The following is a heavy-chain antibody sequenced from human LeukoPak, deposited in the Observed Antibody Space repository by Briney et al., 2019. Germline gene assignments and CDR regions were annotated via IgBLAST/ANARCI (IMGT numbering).Heavy chain of an antibody. CDR1: GGSISSSSYY. D-gene: IGHD3-9*01. CDR3: ARLVLTGYYSLLDYYYYDGMDV. CDR2: IYYSGST. V-gene: IGHV4-39*01. J-gene: IGHJ6*02. Sequence: SETLSLTCTVSGGSISSSSYYWGWIRQPPGKGLEWIGSIYYSGSTYYNPSLKSRVTISVDTSKNQFSLKLSSVTAADTAVYYCARLVLTGYYSLLDYYYYDGMDVWGQGTTVTVSS.